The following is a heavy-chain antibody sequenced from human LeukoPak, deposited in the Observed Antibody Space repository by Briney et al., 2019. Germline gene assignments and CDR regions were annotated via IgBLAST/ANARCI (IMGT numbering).Heavy chain of an antibody. D-gene: IGHD3-22*01. J-gene: IGHJ3*02. Sequence: SETLSLTCTVSGYSISSGYYWGWIRQPPGKGLEWIGSIYHSGSTYYNPSLKSRVTISVDTSKNQFSLKLSSVTAADTAVYYCARDWFLGYYDRGHAFDIWGQGTMVTVSS. V-gene: IGHV4-38-2*02. CDR2: IYHSGST. CDR1: GYSISSGYY. CDR3: ARDWFLGYYDRGHAFDI.